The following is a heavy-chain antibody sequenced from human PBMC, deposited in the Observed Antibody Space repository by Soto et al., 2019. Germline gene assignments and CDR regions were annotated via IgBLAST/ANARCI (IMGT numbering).Heavy chain of an antibody. Sequence: GGSLRLSCAVSGFTFSNSWMSWVRQIPGKGLEWVANINRDGSQMYYVDSVKGRFTISRDNAKNSLYLQMNSLRVEDTAVYYCVRELIAGPAEYFQHWGQGTLVTVSS. V-gene: IGHV3-7*01. CDR2: INRDGSQM. CDR3: VRELIAGPAEYFQH. CDR1: GFTFSNSW. D-gene: IGHD2-21*01. J-gene: IGHJ1*01.